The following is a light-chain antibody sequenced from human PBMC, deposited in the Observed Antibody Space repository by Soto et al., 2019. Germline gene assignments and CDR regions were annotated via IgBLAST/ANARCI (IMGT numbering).Light chain of an antibody. J-gene: IGKJ5*01. CDR2: GAS. Sequence: EIVMTQSPATLSVSPGERATLSCRASQNVSSNLAWYQQKPGQAPRLLIYGASTRATGIPARFSGSGSGTDFTLTVSSLEPEDFALYYCQQRSNWPPEITFGQGTRLEIK. CDR1: QNVSSN. V-gene: IGKV3-11*01. CDR3: QQRSNWPPEIT.